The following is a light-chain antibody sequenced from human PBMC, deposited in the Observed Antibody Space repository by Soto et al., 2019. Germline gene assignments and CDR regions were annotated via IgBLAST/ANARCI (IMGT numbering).Light chain of an antibody. J-gene: IGKJ2*01. CDR1: QSVSSSY. CDR2: GAS. Sequence: EIVLTQSPGTLSLSPGERATLSCRASQSVSSSYLAWYQQKPGQAPRLLLYGASSRATGIPDRFSGSGSGTDFTLNISRLEPEDFAVYYCQQYGSSPPSYTFGQGTKLEIK. CDR3: QQYGSSPPSYT. V-gene: IGKV3-20*01.